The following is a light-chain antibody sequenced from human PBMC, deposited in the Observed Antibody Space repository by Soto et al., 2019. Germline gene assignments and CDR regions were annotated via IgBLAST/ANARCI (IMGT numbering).Light chain of an antibody. CDR2: EVS. V-gene: IGLV2-14*01. J-gene: IGLJ3*02. CDR3: SSYASSSSLV. Sequence: QSVLTQPASVSGSPGQSITISCTGSSSDVGVYKYVSWYQQHPGKAPRLMIYEVSSRPSGVSNRFSGSKSGNTASLTISGLQAEDEADYYCSSYASSSSLVFGGGTKLAVL. CDR1: SSDVGVYKY.